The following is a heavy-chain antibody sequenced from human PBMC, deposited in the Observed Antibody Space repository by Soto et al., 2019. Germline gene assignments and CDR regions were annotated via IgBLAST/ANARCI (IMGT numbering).Heavy chain of an antibody. V-gene: IGHV3-33*01. Sequence: QVQLVESGGGVVQPGRSLRLSCAASGFTFSSYGMHWVRQAPGKGLEWVAVIWYDGSNKYYADSVKGRFTISRDNSKNTLYLQMNSLRAEDTAVYYGARGEIAARPWAGPDYWGQGTLVTVSS. J-gene: IGHJ4*02. D-gene: IGHD6-6*01. CDR3: ARGEIAARPWAGPDY. CDR2: IWYDGSNK. CDR1: GFTFSSYG.